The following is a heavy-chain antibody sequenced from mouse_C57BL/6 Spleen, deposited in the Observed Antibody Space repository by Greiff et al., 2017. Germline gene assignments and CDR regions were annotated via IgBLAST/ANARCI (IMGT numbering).Heavy chain of an antibody. J-gene: IGHJ4*01. CDR3: VRGGYYGSTYYAMDY. CDR1: GFTFNTYA. CDR2: IRSKSSNYAT. Sequence: EVKLLESGGGLVQPKGSLKLSCAASGFTFNTYAMHWVRQAPGKGLEWVARIRSKSSNYATYYADSVKDRFTISRDDSQSMLHLQMNNLKTEDTARYYCVRGGYYGSTYYAMDYWGQGTSVTVSS. V-gene: IGHV10-3*01. D-gene: IGHD1-1*01.